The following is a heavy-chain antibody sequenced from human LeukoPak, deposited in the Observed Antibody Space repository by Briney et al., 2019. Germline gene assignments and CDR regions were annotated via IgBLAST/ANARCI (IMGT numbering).Heavy chain of an antibody. D-gene: IGHD6-13*01. J-gene: IGHJ4*02. CDR2: INHSGST. Sequence: PSETLSLTCAVYGGSFSGYYWSWIRQPPGKGLEWIGEINHSGSTNYNPSLKSRVTISVDTSKNQFSLKVSSVTAADTAVYYCARAGANGKEAAGSLRYWGQGTLVTVSP. CDR3: ARAGANGKEAAGSLRY. V-gene: IGHV4-34*01. CDR1: GGSFSGYY.